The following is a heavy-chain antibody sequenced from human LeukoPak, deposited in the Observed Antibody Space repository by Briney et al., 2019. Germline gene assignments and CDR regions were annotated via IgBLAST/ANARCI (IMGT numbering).Heavy chain of an antibody. CDR2: VSSSGIYI. CDR1: GFTFSSYS. V-gene: IGHV3-21*04. J-gene: IGHJ4*02. CDR3: ATERQKYFDY. Sequence: GGSLRLSCAASGFTFSSYSMNWVRQAPGKGLEWVSSVSSSGIYIYYADSVKGRFTISRDNSRNSLYLQMNSLRTEDTALYYCATERQKYFDYWGQGTLVTVSS.